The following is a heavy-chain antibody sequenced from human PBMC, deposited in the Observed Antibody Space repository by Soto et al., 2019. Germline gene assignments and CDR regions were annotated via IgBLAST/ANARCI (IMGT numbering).Heavy chain of an antibody. CDR3: ARDLIVTGTYFDY. CDR1: GYIFTSYG. CDR2: ISTYNGNT. J-gene: IGHJ4*02. D-gene: IGHD3-9*01. Sequence: VQLVQSGAEVKKPGASVKVSCKASGYIFTSYGITWVRQAPGQGLEWMGWISTYNGNTNYAQKLQDRVTMTTDTSTSTAYMELRSLRFADTAVYYCARDLIVTGTYFDYWGQGTLVTVSS. V-gene: IGHV1-18*04.